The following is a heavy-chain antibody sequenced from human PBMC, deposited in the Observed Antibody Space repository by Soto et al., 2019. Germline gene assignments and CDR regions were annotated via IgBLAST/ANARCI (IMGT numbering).Heavy chain of an antibody. Sequence: GSLRLSCAASGFTFRSCWMSWVRQAPGKGLEWVATIRQDGNEKYSVDSVKGRFTISRDNTKNSLFLQMNNLRAEDTAVYNCARDSLGTTIPFDPWGQGTLVT. J-gene: IGHJ5*02. V-gene: IGHV3-7*01. CDR3: ARDSLGTTIPFDP. D-gene: IGHD3-3*01. CDR2: IRQDGNEK. CDR1: GFTFRSCW.